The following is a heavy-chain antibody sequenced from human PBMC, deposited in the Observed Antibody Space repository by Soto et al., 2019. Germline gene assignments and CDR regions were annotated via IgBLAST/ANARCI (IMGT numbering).Heavy chain of an antibody. Sequence: QMPLVQSGPEVKKPGTSVKVSCKASTFTFTSSAVQWVRQARGQRLEWIGWIVVGSGNTKYAQNFQERVTMTRDRSSGTAYLELSSLRSEDTAVYYCATHREGATYYFDYWGQGTLLTVSS. CDR3: ATHREGATYYFDY. CDR2: IVVGSGNT. D-gene: IGHD1-26*01. V-gene: IGHV1-58*01. J-gene: IGHJ4*02. CDR1: TFTFTSSA.